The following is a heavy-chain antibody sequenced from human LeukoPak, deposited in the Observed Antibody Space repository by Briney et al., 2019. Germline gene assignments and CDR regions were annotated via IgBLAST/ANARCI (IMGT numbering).Heavy chain of an antibody. CDR2: FYYSGST. V-gene: IGHV4-39*01. CDR1: GGSISTCSHY. D-gene: IGHD2-2*01. J-gene: IGHJ6*02. CDR3: ARHDCTSTSCNQFYGMDV. Sequence: SETLSLTCTVSGGSISTCSHYWGWIRQPPVKGPEWMGSFYYSGSTYYNPSLKSRVTISVDSSKNQFSLNLSSVTATDTAVYYCARHDCTSTSCNQFYGMDVWGQGTTVTVSS.